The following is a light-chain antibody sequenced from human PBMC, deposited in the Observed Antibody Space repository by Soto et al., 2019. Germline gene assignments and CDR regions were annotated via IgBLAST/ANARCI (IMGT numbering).Light chain of an antibody. Sequence: DIVMTQSQPTLSVPPGERATLSCRASQSVSTNFAWYQQRPGQAPRLLFYGASIRATAVPARFTASGSGTEFTLTISSLQSEDFAVYYCQQYHIWPSWTLAQRTKVDIK. V-gene: IGKV3-15*01. J-gene: IGKJ1*01. CDR3: QQYHIWPSWT. CDR2: GAS. CDR1: QSVSTN.